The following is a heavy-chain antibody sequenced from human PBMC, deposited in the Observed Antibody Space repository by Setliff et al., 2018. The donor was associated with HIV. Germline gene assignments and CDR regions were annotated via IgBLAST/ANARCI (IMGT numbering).Heavy chain of an antibody. CDR2: LSYDGST. D-gene: IGHD6-19*01. J-gene: IGHJ3*02. CDR1: GVSMSSSSYY. CDR3: ARRIPSGIAVAFGDFDI. Sequence: PSETLSLTCTVSGVSMSSSSYYWGWIRQPPGKGLEYIGSLSYDGSTYHHPSLKSRVSISVDTSKNQFSLRLSFVTAADTAAYYCARRIPSGIAVAFGDFDIWGQGTMVTVSS. V-gene: IGHV4-39*01.